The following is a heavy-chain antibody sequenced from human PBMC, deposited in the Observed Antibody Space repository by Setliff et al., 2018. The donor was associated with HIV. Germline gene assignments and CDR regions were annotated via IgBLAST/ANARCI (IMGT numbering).Heavy chain of an antibody. J-gene: IGHJ4*02. CDR1: GYTFTNYG. V-gene: IGHV1-18*01. CDR2: ISAYYGNT. D-gene: IGHD2-2*01. CDR3: ARVFRDIVVVPAATAPSYYFDC. Sequence: RASVKVSCKASGYTFTNYGISWVRQAPGQGLEWMGWISAYYGNTNYAQKLQGRVTMTTDTSTSTAYMELRSLRSDDTAVYYCARVFRDIVVVPAATAPSYYFDCWGQGTLVTVSS.